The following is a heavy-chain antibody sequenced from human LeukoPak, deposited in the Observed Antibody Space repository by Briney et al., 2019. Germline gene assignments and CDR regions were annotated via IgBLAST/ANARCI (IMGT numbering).Heavy chain of an antibody. CDR2: IKSKTDGGTT. Sequence: GGSLRLSCAASGFTFNNAWMSWVRQAPGKGLEWVGRIKSKTDGGTTDYAAPVKGRFTISRDDSKNTLYLQMNSLKTEDTAVYYCTTAQYSGSYWTFDYWGQGTLVTVSS. CDR1: GFTFNNAW. D-gene: IGHD1-26*01. CDR3: TTAQYSGSYWTFDY. J-gene: IGHJ4*02. V-gene: IGHV3-15*01.